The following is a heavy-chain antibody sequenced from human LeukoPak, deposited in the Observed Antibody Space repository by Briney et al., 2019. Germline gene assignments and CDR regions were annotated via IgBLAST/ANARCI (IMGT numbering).Heavy chain of an antibody. J-gene: IGHJ3*02. V-gene: IGHV1-18*01. CDR2: ISTYSGDT. D-gene: IGHD3-9*01. Sequence: ASVKVSCKASGYTFTTYGISWLRQAPGQGLEWMGWISTYSGDTNYAQKIQGRLTLTTDTSTSTVYMDLTSLTSDDTAVYWCARSYYDVLTGYSTRDAFDIWGQGTMVTVSS. CDR3: ARSYYDVLTGYSTRDAFDI. CDR1: GYTFTTYG.